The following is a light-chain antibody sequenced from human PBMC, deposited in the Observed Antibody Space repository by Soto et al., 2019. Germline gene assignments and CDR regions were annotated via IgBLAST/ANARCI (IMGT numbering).Light chain of an antibody. CDR1: QSVSDMY. Sequence: EIVLTQSPGTLSLSPGERATLSCRASQSVSDMYLVWYQQKPGQAPRLLIYASNRATGIPDRFSGSGSGTDFTRTISRLEPEDFAVYYCQHYGTSALFGPGTKVEIK. CDR2: AS. J-gene: IGKJ3*01. V-gene: IGKV3-20*01. CDR3: QHYGTSAL.